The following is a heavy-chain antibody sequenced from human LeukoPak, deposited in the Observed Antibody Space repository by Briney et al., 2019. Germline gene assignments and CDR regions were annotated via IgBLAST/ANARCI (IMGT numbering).Heavy chain of an antibody. V-gene: IGHV1-69*04. CDR3: ARGELLHPDY. D-gene: IGHD1-26*01. CDR1: GGTFNSYA. Sequence: GASVKVSCKASGGTFNSYAISWVRQAPGQGLEWMGRIIPILGIANYAQKFQGRVTITADKSTSTAYMELSSLRSEDTAVYYCARGELLHPDYWGQGTLVTVSS. J-gene: IGHJ4*02. CDR2: IIPILGIA.